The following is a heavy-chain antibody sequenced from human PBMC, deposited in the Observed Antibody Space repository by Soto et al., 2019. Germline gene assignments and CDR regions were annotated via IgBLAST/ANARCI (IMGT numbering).Heavy chain of an antibody. J-gene: IGHJ5*02. D-gene: IGHD3-3*01. Sequence: SKTLSLTCTFSGDPITSGDYYWTWIRQPPGKGLEWLGYIHVTGGTSYNPSLRSRLSTSVDTSKNQFSLFLSSVTAADTAVYYCARTGTIVGIVTNNCFDAWGQGTPVSVSS. CDR1: GDPITSGDYY. V-gene: IGHV4-30-4*08. CDR2: IHVTGGT. CDR3: ARTGTIVGIVTNNCFDA.